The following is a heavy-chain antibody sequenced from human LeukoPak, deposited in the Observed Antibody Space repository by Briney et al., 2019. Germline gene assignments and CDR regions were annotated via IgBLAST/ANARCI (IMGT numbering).Heavy chain of an antibody. CDR2: INHSGST. CDR1: GGSFSGYY. CDR3: ARVVGGNYYYYYYYMDV. D-gene: IGHD6-19*01. Sequence: SETLSLTCAVYGGSFSGYYWSWIRQPPGKGLEWIGEINHSGSTNYNPSLKSRVTISVDTSKNQFSLKLSSVTAADTAVYYCARVVGGNYYYYYYYMDVWGKGTTVTVSS. J-gene: IGHJ6*03. V-gene: IGHV4-34*01.